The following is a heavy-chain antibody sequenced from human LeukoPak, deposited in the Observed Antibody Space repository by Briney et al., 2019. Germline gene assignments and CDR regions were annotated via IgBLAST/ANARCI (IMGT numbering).Heavy chain of an antibody. CDR1: GFSLSNE. J-gene: IGHJ4*02. V-gene: IGHV3-48*03. CDR2: ISGPSI. Sequence: GGALRLSCVASGFSLSNEMNWVRQTPEKGLEWISYISGPSIHYADSVKGRFTISTDDAKNSLYLQMSSLRADDTGLYYCASRRVAVPTSRAFDFWGPGTLVTVSS. CDR3: ASRRVAVPTSRAFDF. D-gene: IGHD2/OR15-2a*01.